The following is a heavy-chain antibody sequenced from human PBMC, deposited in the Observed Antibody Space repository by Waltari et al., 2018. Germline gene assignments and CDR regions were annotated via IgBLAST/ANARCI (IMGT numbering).Heavy chain of an antibody. J-gene: IGHJ5*02. CDR1: GYSISSGYY. V-gene: IGHV4-38-2*01. CDR2: IYHSGST. D-gene: IGHD3-10*01. CDR3: ARHRPPMDWFDP. Sequence: QVQLQESGPGLVKPSETLSLTCAVSGYSISSGYYWGWIRQPPGKGLEWIGSIYHSGSTSYNRPPKSRVTISVDTSKNQFSLKLSSVTAADTAVYYCARHRPPMDWFDPWGQGTLVTVSS.